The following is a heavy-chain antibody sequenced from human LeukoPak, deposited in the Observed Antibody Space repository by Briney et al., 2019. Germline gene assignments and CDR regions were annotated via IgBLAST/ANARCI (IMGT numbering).Heavy chain of an antibody. J-gene: IGHJ4*02. D-gene: IGHD4-23*01. Sequence: ASVKVSCKASGYSFTSYDINWVRQATGQGLEWTGWMNPNSGDADYTQKFKGRVTFTRDTSTRTAYMEVNSLGSEDTAVYYCARSNFGGNVHFDYWGQGTLVTVSS. CDR1: GYSFTSYD. CDR2: MNPNSGDA. V-gene: IGHV1-8*02. CDR3: ARSNFGGNVHFDY.